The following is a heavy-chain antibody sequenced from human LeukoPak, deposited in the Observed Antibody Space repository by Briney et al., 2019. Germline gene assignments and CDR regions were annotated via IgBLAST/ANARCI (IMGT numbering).Heavy chain of an antibody. D-gene: IGHD6-13*01. J-gene: IGHJ6*03. CDR2: IKQDGSEK. V-gene: IGHV3-7*01. Sequence: GGSLRLSCAASGFTFSSYWMSWVRQAPGKGLEWVANIKQDGSEKYYVDSVKGRFTISRDNAKNSLYLQMNSLRAEDTAVYYCARDQRHSSSWFIYVYYYYYYMDVWGKGTTVTISS. CDR3: ARDQRHSSSWFIYVYYYYYYMDV. CDR1: GFTFSSYW.